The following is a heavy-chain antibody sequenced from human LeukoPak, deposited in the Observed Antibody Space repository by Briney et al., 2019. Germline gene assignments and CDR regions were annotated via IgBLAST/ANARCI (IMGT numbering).Heavy chain of an antibody. CDR1: DDSISDYY. CDR2: IYYSGST. D-gene: IGHD2-2*02. V-gene: IGHV4-59*01. CDR3: ARVVPAAIYYYMDV. Sequence: SETLSLTSTVSDDSISDYYRGWIRQPPGKGLEWIGYIYYSGSTNYNPSLKSRVTISVDTSKNQFSLKLSSVTAANTAVYYCARVVPAAIYYYMDVWGKGTTVTVSS. J-gene: IGHJ6*03.